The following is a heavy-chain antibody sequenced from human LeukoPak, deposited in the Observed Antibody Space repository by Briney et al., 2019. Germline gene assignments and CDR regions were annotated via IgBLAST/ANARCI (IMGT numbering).Heavy chain of an antibody. CDR2: IYYSGST. V-gene: IGHV4-59*01. CDR3: ARARIGMVAVLFY. CDR1: GGSISSYY. Sequence: SETLSLTCAVSGGSISSYYWSWIRQPPGKGLEWIGYIYYSGSTKYNPSLKSRVTMSVDTSKNQFSLKLSSVTAADTAVYYCARARIGMVAVLFYWGQGTLVTVSS. D-gene: IGHD1-26*01. J-gene: IGHJ4*02.